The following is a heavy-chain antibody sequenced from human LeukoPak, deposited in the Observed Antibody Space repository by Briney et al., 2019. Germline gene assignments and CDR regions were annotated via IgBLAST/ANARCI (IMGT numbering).Heavy chain of an antibody. D-gene: IGHD6-6*01. CDR2: ISYNGSNK. CDR3: ARTPRSSSPFDY. V-gene: IGHV3-30-3*01. Sequence: GESLRLSCAASGFTFSSYAMHWVRQAPGKGLEWVAVISYNGSNKYYADSVKGRFTISRDNSKNTLYLQMNSLRAEDTAVYYCARTPRSSSPFDYWGQGTLVTVSS. CDR1: GFTFSSYA. J-gene: IGHJ4*02.